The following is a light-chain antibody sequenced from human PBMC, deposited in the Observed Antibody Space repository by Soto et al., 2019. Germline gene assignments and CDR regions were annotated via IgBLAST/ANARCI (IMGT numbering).Light chain of an antibody. CDR2: DAS. J-gene: IGKJ5*01. Sequence: EIVLTKSPATLYLSPGERATLSCRASQSVSSYLAWYQQKPGQAPRLLIYDASNRATGIPARFSGSGSGTDFTLTISSLEPEDFAVYYCQQRSNWPPSITFGQGTRLEIK. CDR3: QQRSNWPPSIT. CDR1: QSVSSY. V-gene: IGKV3-11*01.